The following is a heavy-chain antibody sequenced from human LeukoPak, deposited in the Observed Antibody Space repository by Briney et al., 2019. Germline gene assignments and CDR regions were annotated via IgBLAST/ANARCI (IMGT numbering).Heavy chain of an antibody. D-gene: IGHD1-14*01. CDR3: AALRGRKEMGDH. CDR1: GFSFSNYG. Sequence: GGSLRLSCAASGFSFSNYGMSWVRQAPGEGLEWVTTISESGGTTRYADSVKGRFTISRDNSKNTVHLQMTNLRAEDTALYYCAALRGRKEMGDHWGQGTLVTVSS. CDR2: ISESGGTT. J-gene: IGHJ4*02. V-gene: IGHV3-23*01.